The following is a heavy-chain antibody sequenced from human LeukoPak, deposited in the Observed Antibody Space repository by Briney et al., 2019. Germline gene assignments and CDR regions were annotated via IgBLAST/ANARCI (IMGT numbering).Heavy chain of an antibody. CDR2: INWNGDSP. J-gene: IGHJ4*02. D-gene: IGHD6-19*01. V-gene: IGHV3-20*04. Sequence: GGSLRLSCEVSGFTFEDYAMSWVRQIPGKGLEWVSGINWNGDSPAYSDSVKGRFTISRDNAKNYLYLDMNSLRAEDTAFYYCARDRQWLGVDFWGQGTLVTVSS. CDR1: GFTFEDYA. CDR3: ARDRQWLGVDF.